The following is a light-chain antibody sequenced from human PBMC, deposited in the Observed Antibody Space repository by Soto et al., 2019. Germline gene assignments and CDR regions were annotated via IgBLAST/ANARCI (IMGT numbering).Light chain of an antibody. J-gene: IGKJ4*01. V-gene: IGKV3-20*01. CDR2: GAS. Sequence: ENVLTQSPGTLSLSPGERATLSCRASQSLSSSYLAWYQQKPGQAPRLLIYGASSRATGIPDRFSGSGSGTDFTLTISRLEPEDFAVYYCQQCSTSPLTFGGGTKV. CDR1: QSLSSSY. CDR3: QQCSTSPLT.